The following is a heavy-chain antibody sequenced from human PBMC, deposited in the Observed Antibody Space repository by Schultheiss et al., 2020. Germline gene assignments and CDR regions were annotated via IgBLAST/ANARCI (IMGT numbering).Heavy chain of an antibody. V-gene: IGHV3-9*01. D-gene: IGHD2-8*01. Sequence: GGSLRLSCAASGFTFDDYAMHWVRQAPGKGLEWVSGISWNSGSIGYADSVKGRFTISRDNSKNTLYLQMNSLRAEDTALYYCTKERYCTSAVCPFDYWGQGILVTVSS. CDR1: GFTFDDYA. CDR3: TKERYCTSAVCPFDY. CDR2: ISWNSGSI. J-gene: IGHJ4*02.